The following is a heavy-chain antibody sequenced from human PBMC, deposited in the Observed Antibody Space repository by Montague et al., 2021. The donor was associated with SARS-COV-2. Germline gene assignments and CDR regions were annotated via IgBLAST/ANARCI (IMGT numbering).Heavy chain of an antibody. CDR3: ARSRGNLQWPFYYYYGMDV. D-gene: IGHD6-19*01. Sequence: SETLSLTCAVSGDSISSSNWCSWVRQRPGKGLEWIGEIYHSGSTNYNPSLKSRVTISVDKSKTQFSLKLSSVTAADTAVYYCARSRGNLQWPFYYYYGMDVWGQGTTVTVSS. CDR2: IYHSGST. V-gene: IGHV4-4*02. J-gene: IGHJ6*02. CDR1: GDSISSSNW.